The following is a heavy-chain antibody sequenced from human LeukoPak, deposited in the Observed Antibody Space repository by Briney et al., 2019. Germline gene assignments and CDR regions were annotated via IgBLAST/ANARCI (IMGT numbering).Heavy chain of an antibody. Sequence: ASVKVSCKASGYTFTGYYMHWVRQAPGQGLEWMGWINPNSGGTNYAQKFQGWVTMTRDTSISTAYMELSRLRSDDTAVYYCARDYGSGGYYLGMDVWGQGTTVTVSS. D-gene: IGHD3-22*01. CDR1: GYTFTGYY. CDR2: INPNSGGT. V-gene: IGHV1-2*04. CDR3: ARDYGSGGYYLGMDV. J-gene: IGHJ6*02.